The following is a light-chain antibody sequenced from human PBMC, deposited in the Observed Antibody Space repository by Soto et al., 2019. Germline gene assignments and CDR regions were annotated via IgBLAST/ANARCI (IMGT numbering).Light chain of an antibody. V-gene: IGLV2-14*01. CDR3: SSYTSSTTYF. J-gene: IGLJ1*01. CDR1: SSDVGGYNY. Sequence: QSALTQPASVSASPGQSIAISCTGTSSDVGGYNYVSWYQQHPGKAPKLMIYDVSYRPSGVSNRFSGSKSGNTASLTISGLQAEDEADCYCSSYTSSTTYFFGTGTKVTVL. CDR2: DVS.